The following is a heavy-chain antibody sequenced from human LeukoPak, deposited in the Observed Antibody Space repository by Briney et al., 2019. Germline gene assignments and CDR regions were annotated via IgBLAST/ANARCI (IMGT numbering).Heavy chain of an antibody. D-gene: IGHD3-22*01. CDR1: GGSISSYY. Sequence: SETLSLTCTVSGGSISSYYWSWIRQPPGKGLEWIGYIYYSGSTNYNPSLKSRVTISVGTSKNQFSLKLSSVTAADTAVYYCARQEVVYYWFDPWGQGTLVTVSS. CDR2: IYYSGST. V-gene: IGHV4-59*08. CDR3: ARQEVVYYWFDP. J-gene: IGHJ5*02.